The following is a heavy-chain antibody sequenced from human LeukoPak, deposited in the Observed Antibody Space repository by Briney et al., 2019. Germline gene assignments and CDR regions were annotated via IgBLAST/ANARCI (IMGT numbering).Heavy chain of an antibody. CDR2: IYYSGST. D-gene: IGHD5-12*01. Sequence: SETLSLTCTVSGGSISSGDYYWSWIRQPPGKGLEWIGYIYYSGSTYYNPSLKSRVTISVDTSKNQFSLKLSSVTAVDTAVYYCARGEGGGYALDAFDIWGQGTMVTVSS. CDR1: GGSISSGDYY. V-gene: IGHV4-30-4*01. CDR3: ARGEGGGYALDAFDI. J-gene: IGHJ3*02.